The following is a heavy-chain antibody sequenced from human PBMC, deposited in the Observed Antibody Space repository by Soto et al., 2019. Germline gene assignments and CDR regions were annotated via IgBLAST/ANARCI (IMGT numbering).Heavy chain of an antibody. D-gene: IGHD3-3*01. Sequence: PSETLSLTCAVYGGSFSGYYWSWIRQPPGKGLEWIGEINHSGSTNYNPSLKSRVTISVDTSKNQFSLKLSSVTAADTAVYYCARDPTFYDFWTVYSRGEGRDVGGKGT. V-gene: IGHV4-34*01. CDR1: GGSFSGYY. J-gene: IGHJ6*04. CDR3: ARDPTFYDFWTVYSRGEGRDV. CDR2: INHSGST.